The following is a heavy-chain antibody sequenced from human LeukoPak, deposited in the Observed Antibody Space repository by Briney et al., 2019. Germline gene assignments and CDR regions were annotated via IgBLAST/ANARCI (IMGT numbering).Heavy chain of an antibody. Sequence: PSETLSLTCTVSGGSISSYSWSWIRQPPGKGLEWIGYIYYSGSTNYNPSLKSRVTISLDTSKNQFSLKLSSVTAADTAVYYCARGQAHRYSGSLSDAFDIWAQGTMVTVSS. V-gene: IGHV4-59*01. CDR3: ARGQAHRYSGSLSDAFDI. CDR2: IYYSGST. J-gene: IGHJ3*02. CDR1: GGSISSYS. D-gene: IGHD1-26*01.